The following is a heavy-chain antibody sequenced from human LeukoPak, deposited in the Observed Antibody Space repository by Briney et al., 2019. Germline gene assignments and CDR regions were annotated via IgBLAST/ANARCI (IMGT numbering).Heavy chain of an antibody. CDR2: IRHDGSNK. CDR1: GFTFSSYG. Sequence: GGSLRLSCAASGFTFSSYGMHWVRQAPGKGLEWVACIRHDGSNKYYADSVKGRFTISRDSSKNTLYLQMNSLRAEDTAVYYCAKDDVGYCSSTSCRAYFDYWGQGTQVTVSS. CDR3: AKDDVGYCSSTSCRAYFDY. D-gene: IGHD2-2*01. J-gene: IGHJ4*02. V-gene: IGHV3-30*02.